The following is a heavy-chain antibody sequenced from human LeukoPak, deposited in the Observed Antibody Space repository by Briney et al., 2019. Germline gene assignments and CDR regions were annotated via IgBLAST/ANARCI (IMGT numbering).Heavy chain of an antibody. J-gene: IGHJ4*02. D-gene: IGHD4-17*01. CDR2: IYYSGGT. Sequence: PSETLSLTCTVSGGSISSYYWSWIRQHPGKGLEWIGYIYYSGGTYYNPSLKSRVTLSVDTSKNQFSLRLTSVTAADTAVYYCARVPVRIYYFDYWGQGTLVTVSS. V-gene: IGHV4-59*06. CDR1: GGSISSYY. CDR3: ARVPVRIYYFDY.